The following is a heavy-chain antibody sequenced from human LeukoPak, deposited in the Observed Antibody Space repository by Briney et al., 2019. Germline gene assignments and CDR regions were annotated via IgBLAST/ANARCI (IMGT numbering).Heavy chain of an antibody. J-gene: IGHJ4*02. CDR2: IIPMFGTA. V-gene: IGHV1-69*13. D-gene: IGHD2-2*01. CDR1: GGTFSSYA. CDR3: ARVGTYCSSTSCYVRDY. Sequence: ASVKVSCKASGGTFSSYAISWVRQAPGQGLEWMGGIIPMFGTANYAQKFQGRVTITADESTTTAYMELGSLRSDDTAVYYYARVGTYCSSTSCYVRDYWGQGTLVTVSS.